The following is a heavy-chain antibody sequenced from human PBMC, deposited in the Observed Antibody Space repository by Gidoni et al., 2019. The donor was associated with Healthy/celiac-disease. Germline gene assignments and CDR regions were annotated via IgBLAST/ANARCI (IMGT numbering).Heavy chain of an antibody. CDR1: GGSFSGYY. Sequence: QVQLQQWGAGLLKPSETLSLTCAVYGGSFSGYYWSWIRQPPGKGLEWIGEINHSGSTNYNPSLKSRVTRSVDTSKNQFSLKLSSVTAADTAVYYCARRAMVRGVGYWGQGTLVTVSS. CDR3: ARRAMVRGVGY. V-gene: IGHV4-34*01. J-gene: IGHJ4*02. D-gene: IGHD3-10*01. CDR2: INHSGST.